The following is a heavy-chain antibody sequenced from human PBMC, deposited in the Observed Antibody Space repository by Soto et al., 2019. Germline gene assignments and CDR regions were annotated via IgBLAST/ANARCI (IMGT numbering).Heavy chain of an antibody. J-gene: IGHJ6*02. Sequence: PGESLKISCKGSGYSFTSYWIGWVRQMPGKGLEWMGIIYPGDSDTRYSPSFQGQVTISADKSISTAYLQWSSLKASDTAMYYCARSSTTAESYYYYGMDVWGQGTTVTVSS. CDR1: GYSFTSYW. D-gene: IGHD4-4*01. CDR3: ARSSTTAESYYYYGMDV. CDR2: IYPGDSDT. V-gene: IGHV5-51*01.